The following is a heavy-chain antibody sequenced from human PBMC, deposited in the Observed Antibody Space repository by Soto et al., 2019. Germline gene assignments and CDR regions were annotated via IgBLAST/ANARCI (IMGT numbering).Heavy chain of an antibody. D-gene: IGHD3-10*01. CDR3: ARVGTDYGSGSPFYSDS. CDR2: ISPSSSFL. J-gene: IGHJ4*02. V-gene: IGHV3-21*06. Sequence: PGGSLRLSCAASGFSFRCYYMNWVRQAPGRGLEWVSSISPSSSFLSYADSLKGRFTISRDNAKSSVHLQMNSLRAEDTAVYYCARVGTDYGSGSPFYSDSWGQGILVTVSS. CDR1: GFSFRCYY.